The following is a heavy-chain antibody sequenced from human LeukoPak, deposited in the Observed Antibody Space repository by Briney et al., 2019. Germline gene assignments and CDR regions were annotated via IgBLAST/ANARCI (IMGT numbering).Heavy chain of an antibody. Sequence: PSEPLSLTCAVYGGSFSGYYWSWIRQPPGKGLEWIGEINHSGSTNYNPSLKSRVTISVDTSKNQFSLKLSSVTAADTAVYYCARARIQLWLSVGYYYYMDVWGKGTTVTVSS. D-gene: IGHD5-18*01. CDR2: INHSGST. CDR1: GGSFSGYY. V-gene: IGHV4-34*01. J-gene: IGHJ6*03. CDR3: ARARIQLWLSVGYYYYMDV.